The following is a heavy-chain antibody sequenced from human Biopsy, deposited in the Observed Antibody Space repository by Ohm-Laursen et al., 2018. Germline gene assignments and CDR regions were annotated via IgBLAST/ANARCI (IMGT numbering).Heavy chain of an antibody. J-gene: IGHJ1*01. CDR2: ISHTGYT. D-gene: IGHD4-23*01. Sequence: GTLSLTCTVSGGSFTGHYWTWIRQPPGKGLEWIGHISHTGYTSYKSSLKSRVTISLDTSRKHFSLRLTSLAAADTAVYYCARGSNEYGGLYFPHWGQGTLVTVSS. V-gene: IGHV4-59*11. CDR1: GGSFTGHY. CDR3: ARGSNEYGGLYFPH.